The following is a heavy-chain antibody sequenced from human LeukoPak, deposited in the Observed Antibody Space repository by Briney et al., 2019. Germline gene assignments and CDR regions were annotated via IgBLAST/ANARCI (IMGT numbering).Heavy chain of an antibody. D-gene: IGHD3-9*01. V-gene: IGHV1-18*01. J-gene: IGHJ4*02. CDR2: ISAYNGNT. CDR1: GYTFTSYG. CDR3: ASARAGYFDWLLNY. Sequence: VASVKLSCKASGYTFTSYGISWVPQAPGQGLEWMGWISAYNGNTNYAQKLQGRVTMTTDTSTSTAYMELRSLRSDDTAVYYCASARAGYFDWLLNYWGQGTLVTVSS.